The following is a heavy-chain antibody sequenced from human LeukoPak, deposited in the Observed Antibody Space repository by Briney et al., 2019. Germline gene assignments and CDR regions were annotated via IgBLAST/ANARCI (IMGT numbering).Heavy chain of an antibody. J-gene: IGHJ6*02. CDR3: ARGISHYYYYGMDV. Sequence: PGGSLRLSCAASGFTFSSYEMNWVRQAPGKGLEWVSYISSSGSTIYYADSVMGRFTITRDNAKNSLYLQMYSLIAEATAVYYCARGISHYYYYGMDVWGQGTTVTVSS. CDR1: GFTFSSYE. V-gene: IGHV3-48*03. CDR2: ISSSGSTI.